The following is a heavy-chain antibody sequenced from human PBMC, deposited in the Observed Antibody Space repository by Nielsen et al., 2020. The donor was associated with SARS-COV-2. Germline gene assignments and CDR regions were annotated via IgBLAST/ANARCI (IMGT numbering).Heavy chain of an antibody. CDR2: IYYSGST. V-gene: IGHV4-31*02. J-gene: IGHJ5*02. CDR3: AREDRRWFDP. Sequence: RQAPGKGLEWIGYIYYSGSTYCNPSLKSRVTISVDTSKNQFSLKLSSVTAADTAVYYCAREDRRWFDPWGQGTLVTVSS.